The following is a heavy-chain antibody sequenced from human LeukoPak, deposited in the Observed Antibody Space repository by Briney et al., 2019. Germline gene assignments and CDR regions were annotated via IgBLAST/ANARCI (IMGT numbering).Heavy chain of an antibody. CDR1: GGSISSSSYY. J-gene: IGHJ1*01. Sequence: SETLSLTCTVSGGSISSSSYYWGWIRQPPGKGLEWIGSIYYSGSTYYNPSLKSRVTISVDTSKNQFSLKLSSLTAADTAGYHPTSVTVAWYMGTQSQPQRTFPEIQRRDSYYMTSSQLSTPLQQWRQG. CDR3: TSVTVAWYMGTQSQPQRTFPEIQRRDSYYMTSSQLSTPLQQ. V-gene: IGHV4-39*01. D-gene: IGHD1-26*01. CDR2: IYYSGST.